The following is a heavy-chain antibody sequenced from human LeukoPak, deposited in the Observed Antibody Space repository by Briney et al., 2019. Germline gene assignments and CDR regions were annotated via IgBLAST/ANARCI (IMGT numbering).Heavy chain of an antibody. CDR2: IYYTGRN. CDR1: GGSINSHY. J-gene: IGHJ4*02. CDR3: VRRDTGWNYFDY. Sequence: SETLSLTCAVSGGSINSHYWGWIRQPPGKGLEWIGDIYYTGRNNYNPSLKSRVTISVDTSKNLLSLTLTSVLAADTAIYYCVRRDTGWNYFDYWGQGVLLTISS. V-gene: IGHV4-59*08. D-gene: IGHD6-19*01.